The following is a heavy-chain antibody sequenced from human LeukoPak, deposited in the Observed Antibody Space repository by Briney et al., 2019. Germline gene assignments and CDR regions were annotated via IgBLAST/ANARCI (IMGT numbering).Heavy chain of an antibody. CDR1: GGSFSGYY. CDR3: ARAGQGWQQLPLRNNWFDP. Sequence: SETLSLTCAVYGGSFSGYYWSWIRQPPGKGLEWIGEINHSGSTNYNPSLKSRVTISVDTSKNQFSLKLSSVTAADTAVYYCARAGQGWQQLPLRNNWFDPWGQGTLVTVSS. V-gene: IGHV4-34*01. J-gene: IGHJ5*02. CDR2: INHSGST. D-gene: IGHD6-13*01.